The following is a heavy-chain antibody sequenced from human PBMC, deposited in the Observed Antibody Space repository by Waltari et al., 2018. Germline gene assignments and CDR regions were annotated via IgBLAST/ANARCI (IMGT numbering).Heavy chain of an antibody. V-gene: IGHV3-23*04. CDR2: ISGSGGST. J-gene: IGHJ4*02. D-gene: IGHD6-25*01. CDR1: GFTFSSNA. CDR3: AQLAATLFDY. Sequence: EVQLVESGGGLVQPGGSLRLSCAASGFTFSSNAMSWVRPAPGTGGEGFSAISGSGGSTYYADSVKGRFTISRDNSKNTLYLQMNSLRAEDTAVYYCAQLAATLFDYWGQGTLVTVSS.